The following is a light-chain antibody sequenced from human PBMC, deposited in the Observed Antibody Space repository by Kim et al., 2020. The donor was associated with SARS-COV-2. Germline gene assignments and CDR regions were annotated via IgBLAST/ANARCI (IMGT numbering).Light chain of an antibody. Sequence: DIVMTQSPDSLAVSLGERATINCKSSQNLLYSSDNKNYIAWYQHKPGQLPKLLIYWASTRESGVPDRFSGSGSGTDFTLTISSLQAEDVAVYYCHQYYGSPYTFGQGTKLEI. CDR2: WAS. J-gene: IGKJ2*01. CDR1: QNLLYSSDNKNY. V-gene: IGKV4-1*01. CDR3: HQYYGSPYT.